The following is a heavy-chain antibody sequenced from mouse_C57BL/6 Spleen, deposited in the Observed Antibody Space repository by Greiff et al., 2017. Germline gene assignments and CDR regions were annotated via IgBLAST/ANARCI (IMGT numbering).Heavy chain of an antibody. CDR2: IRNKANGYTT. Sequence: EVKLVESGGGLVQPGGSLSLSCAASGFTFTDYYMSWVRQPPGKALEWLGFIRNKANGYTTEYSASVKGRFTISRDNSQSILYLRMNALRAEDSATYYCASCNWGGGSWFAYWGQGTLVTVSA. D-gene: IGHD4-1*01. V-gene: IGHV7-3*01. J-gene: IGHJ3*01. CDR1: GFTFTDYY. CDR3: ASCNWGGGSWFAY.